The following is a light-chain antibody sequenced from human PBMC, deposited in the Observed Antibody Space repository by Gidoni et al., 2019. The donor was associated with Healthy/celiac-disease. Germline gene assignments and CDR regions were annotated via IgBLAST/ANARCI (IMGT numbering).Light chain of an antibody. Sequence: QSALPQPPPASGSPGQSVTISCTGTSSDVGGYNYVSWYQQPPGKAPKLMIYEVSKRPSGVPDRFSGSKSGNTASLTVSGLQAEDEADYYCSSYAGSNNLGVFGTGTKVTVL. CDR2: EVS. CDR1: SSDVGGYNY. V-gene: IGLV2-8*01. CDR3: SSYAGSNNLGV. J-gene: IGLJ1*01.